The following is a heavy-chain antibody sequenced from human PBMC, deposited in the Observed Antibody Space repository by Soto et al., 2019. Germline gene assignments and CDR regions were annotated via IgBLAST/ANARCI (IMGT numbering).Heavy chain of an antibody. Sequence: VAVISYDGSNKYYADSVKGRFTISRDNSKNTLYLQMNSLRAEDTAVYYCARDLGFRPPFIVATEDAPADAFDIWGQGTMVTVSS. CDR2: ISYDGSNK. CDR3: ARDLGFRPPFIVATEDAPADAFDI. D-gene: IGHD5-12*01. V-gene: IGHV3-30-3*01. J-gene: IGHJ3*02.